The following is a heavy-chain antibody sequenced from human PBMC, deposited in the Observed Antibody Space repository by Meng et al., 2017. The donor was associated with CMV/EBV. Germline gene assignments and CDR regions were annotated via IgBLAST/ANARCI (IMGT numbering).Heavy chain of an antibody. CDR3: ARDSNCRGGSCYSRDYYGMDV. J-gene: IGHJ6*02. V-gene: IGHV4-59*01. CDR2: IYYSGST. CDR1: GGSISSYY. D-gene: IGHD2-15*01. Sequence: GSLRLSCTVSGGSISSYYWSWIRQPPGKGLEWIGYIYYSGSTNYNPSLKSRVTISVDTSKNQFSLKLSSVTAADTAVYYCARDSNCRGGSCYSRDYYGMDVWGQGTTVTVSS.